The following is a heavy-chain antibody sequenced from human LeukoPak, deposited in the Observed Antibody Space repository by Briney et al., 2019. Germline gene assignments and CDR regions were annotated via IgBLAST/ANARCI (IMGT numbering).Heavy chain of an antibody. CDR1: GYTFTSYG. CDR3: ARVGAVWYQLLSYGWGNCFDP. Sequence: ASVKVSCKASGYTFTSYGISWVRQAPGQGLEWMGWIIAYNGNTNYAQKLQGRVTITTDTSTSTDYMELRSLRSDDTAVYYCARVGAVWYQLLSYGWGNCFDPWGRGTLVSVSS. V-gene: IGHV1-18*01. D-gene: IGHD2-2*01. CDR2: IIAYNGNT. J-gene: IGHJ5*02.